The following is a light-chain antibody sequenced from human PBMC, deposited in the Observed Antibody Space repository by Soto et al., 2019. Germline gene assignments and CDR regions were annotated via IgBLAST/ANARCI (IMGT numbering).Light chain of an antibody. J-gene: IGKJ3*01. CDR3: QQYGDSVFT. CDR2: GAS. V-gene: IGKV3-20*01. Sequence: EIVLTQSPGTLSLSPGERATLSCRASQSFRSSYLTWYHQKPGQAPRLLIFGASSRAIGTPDRISGSGSGTDYTLTINRLEPEDFGVYYCQQYGDSVFTFGPGTTVEIK. CDR1: QSFRSSY.